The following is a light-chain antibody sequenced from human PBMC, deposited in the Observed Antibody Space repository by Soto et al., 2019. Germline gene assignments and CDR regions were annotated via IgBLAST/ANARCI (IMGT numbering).Light chain of an antibody. CDR1: QDIRGA. V-gene: IGKV1-13*02. Sequence: AILGARSPTCLSSSGGERVTITCPASQDIRGALAWYQQKPGKAPRLLIFDVSTLETGVPSRFSGGGSGTDFTLTISSLQPEDFGTYYCQQFNSYPITFGQGTRLEIK. CDR3: QQFNSYPIT. CDR2: DVS. J-gene: IGKJ5*01.